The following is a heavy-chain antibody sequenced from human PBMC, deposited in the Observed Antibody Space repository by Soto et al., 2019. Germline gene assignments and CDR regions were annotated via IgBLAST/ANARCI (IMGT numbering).Heavy chain of an antibody. D-gene: IGHD2-2*01. CDR3: ARDRRRYCSSTSCYGHSDNNWFDP. V-gene: IGHV4-34*01. Sequence: PSETLSLTCAVYGGSFSGYYWSWTRQPPGKGLEWIGEINRSGSTNYNPSLKSRVTISVDTSKNQFSLKLSSVTAADTAVYYCARDRRRYCSSTSCYGHSDNNWFDPWGQGTLVTVSS. CDR1: GGSFSGYY. CDR2: INRSGST. J-gene: IGHJ5*02.